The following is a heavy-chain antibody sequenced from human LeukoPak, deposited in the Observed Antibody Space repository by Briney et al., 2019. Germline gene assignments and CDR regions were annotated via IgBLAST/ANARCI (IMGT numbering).Heavy chain of an antibody. CDR3: AKGAYSSTCTRFDC. D-gene: IGHD6-13*01. V-gene: IGHV3-23*01. Sequence: GGPLRLSCAASGFTFSSYTMNWLRQAPGKGVEWVSAISGSGGGTSYAGSVKGRFTISRDNSNNTLYLQMNSVRAEDTALYYCAKGAYSSTCTRFDCWGQGTLVAVSS. CDR1: GFTFSSYT. J-gene: IGHJ4*02. CDR2: ISGSGGGT.